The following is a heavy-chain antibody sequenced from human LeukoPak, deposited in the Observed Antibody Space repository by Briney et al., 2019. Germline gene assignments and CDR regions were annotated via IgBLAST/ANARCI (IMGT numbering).Heavy chain of an antibody. D-gene: IGHD3-9*01. CDR3: ARGHYDILTASYKWTPDY. CDR2: ITSGGTYT. CDR1: GFTFSTYN. J-gene: IGHJ4*02. Sequence: GGSLRLSCAASGFTFSTYNMNWVRQAPGKGLEWVSSITSGGTYTYYTDSVKGRFTTSRDNAKNSLSLQLSSLRAEDTAVYYCARGHYDILTASYKWTPDYWGQGILVTVSS. V-gene: IGHV3-21*06.